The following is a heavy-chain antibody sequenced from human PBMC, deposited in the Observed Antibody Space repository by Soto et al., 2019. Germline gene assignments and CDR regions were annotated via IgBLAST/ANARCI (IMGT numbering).Heavy chain of an antibody. CDR2: IIPIFGTA. V-gene: IGHV1-69*13. Sequence: SLKVSCQASGGTFSSYAINWVRQAPGQGLEWMGGIIPIFGTANYAQKFQGRVTITADESTSTAYMELSSLRSEDTAVYYCARGPPPRAYELAWGYYYGMDVCGQGTTVTVSS. J-gene: IGHJ6*02. CDR3: ARGPPPRAYELAWGYYYGMDV. CDR1: GGTFSSYA. D-gene: IGHD2-2*01.